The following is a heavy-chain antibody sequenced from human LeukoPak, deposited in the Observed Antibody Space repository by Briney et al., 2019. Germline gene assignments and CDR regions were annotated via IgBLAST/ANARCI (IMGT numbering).Heavy chain of an antibody. CDR2: ISYDGSNK. V-gene: IGHV3-30-3*01. CDR3: AVAGDYVWGPQSGAFDI. CDR1: GFTFSSYA. D-gene: IGHD3-16*01. Sequence: GGSLRLSCAASGFTFSSYAMHWVRQAPGKGLEWVAVISYDGSNKYYADSVKGRFTISRDNSKNTLYLQMNSLRAEDTAVYYCAVAGDYVWGPQSGAFDIWGQGTMVTVSS. J-gene: IGHJ3*02.